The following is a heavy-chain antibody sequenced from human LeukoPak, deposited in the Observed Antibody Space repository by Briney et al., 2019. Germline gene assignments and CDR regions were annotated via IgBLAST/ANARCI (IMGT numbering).Heavy chain of an antibody. D-gene: IGHD3-22*01. CDR2: INAYNGNT. CDR3: ARSDSSGYYYYYYGMDV. J-gene: IGHJ6*02. V-gene: IGHV1-18*01. Sequence: ASVKVSCKASGYTFISYGITWVRQAPGQGLEWMGWINAYNGNTNYARKLQDRVTMTTDTSTSTVYMELRSLRPDDTAVYYCARSDSSGYYYYYYGMDVWGQGTTVTVSS. CDR1: GYTFISYG.